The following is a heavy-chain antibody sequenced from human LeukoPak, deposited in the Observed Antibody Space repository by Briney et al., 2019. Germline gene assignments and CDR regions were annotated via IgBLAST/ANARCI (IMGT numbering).Heavy chain of an antibody. CDR2: INPSGGST. CDR3: ARYPYDSSGYYYVEDY. CDR1: GYTFTSYY. D-gene: IGHD3-22*01. J-gene: IGHJ4*02. Sequence: ASVKVSCKASGYTFTSYYMHWVRQAAGQGLEWMGIINPSGGSTSYAQKFQGRVTIARDTSTSTVYMELSSLRSEDTAVYYCARYPYDSSGYYYVEDYWGQGTLVTVSS. V-gene: IGHV1-46*01.